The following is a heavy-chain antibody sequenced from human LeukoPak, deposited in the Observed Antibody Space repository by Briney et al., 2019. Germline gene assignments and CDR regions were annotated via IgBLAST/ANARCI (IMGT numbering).Heavy chain of an antibody. CDR2: INPNSGGT. CDR3: ARDFGMVATISSAPFDY. Sequence: ASVKVSCKASGYTFTGYYMHWVRQAPGQGLEWMGWINPNSGGTNYAQKFQGRVTMTRDTSISTAYMELSRLRSDDTAVYYCARDFGMVATISSAPFDYWGQGTLVTVSS. J-gene: IGHJ4*02. CDR1: GYTFTGYY. D-gene: IGHD5-12*01. V-gene: IGHV1-2*02.